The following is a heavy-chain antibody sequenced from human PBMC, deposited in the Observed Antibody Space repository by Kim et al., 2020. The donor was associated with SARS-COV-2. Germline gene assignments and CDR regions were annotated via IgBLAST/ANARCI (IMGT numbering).Heavy chain of an antibody. CDR3: ARREGYHFDS. D-gene: IGHD5-12*01. Sequence: DTTYYADYVKGRFSISRDISKNTVALEMSSLRAEDTAIYYCARREGYHFDSWGQGTLVTVSS. CDR2: DTT. J-gene: IGHJ4*02. V-gene: IGHV3-66*01.